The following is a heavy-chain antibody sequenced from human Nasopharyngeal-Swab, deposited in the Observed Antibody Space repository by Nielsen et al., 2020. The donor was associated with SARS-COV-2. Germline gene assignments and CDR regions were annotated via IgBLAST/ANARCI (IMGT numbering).Heavy chain of an antibody. V-gene: IGHV3-9*01. CDR1: GFTFDDYA. D-gene: IGHD6-6*01. J-gene: IGHJ3*02. Sequence: SLKISCAASGFTFDDYAMHWVRQAPGKGLEWVSGTSWNSGSIGYADSVKGRFTISRDNAKNSLYLQMNSLRAEDTALYYCAKVHSSAHDAFDIWGQGTMVTVSS. CDR2: TSWNSGSI. CDR3: AKVHSSAHDAFDI.